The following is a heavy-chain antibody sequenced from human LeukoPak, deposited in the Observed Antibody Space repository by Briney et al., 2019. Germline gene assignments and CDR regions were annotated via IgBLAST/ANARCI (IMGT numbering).Heavy chain of an antibody. J-gene: IGHJ6*03. D-gene: IGHD3-10*01. V-gene: IGHV3-23*01. Sequence: GGSLRLSCAASGFTSSSYAMSWVRQVPGKGLEWVSSISGNGGSTDHADSVKGRFTISRDNSENTLYLQMNSLRAEDTAVYYCAKAHGSGIHYYYMDVWGKGTTVTVSS. CDR2: ISGNGGST. CDR3: AKAHGSGIHYYYMDV. CDR1: GFTSSSYA.